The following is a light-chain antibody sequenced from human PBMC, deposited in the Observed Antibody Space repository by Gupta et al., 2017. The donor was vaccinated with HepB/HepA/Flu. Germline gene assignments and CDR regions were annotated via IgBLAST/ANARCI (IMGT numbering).Light chain of an antibody. Sequence: SYELTQPPSVSVSPGQTASITCSGDNLGDKYVCWYHQKPGQSPVLVIYRDNKRPSGIPERFSASNSGNTATMTISGTQAMDEADYSCQTWDSSSVVLGGGTELTVL. CDR1: NLGDKY. CDR3: QTWDSSSVV. V-gene: IGLV3-1*01. CDR2: RDN. J-gene: IGLJ2*01.